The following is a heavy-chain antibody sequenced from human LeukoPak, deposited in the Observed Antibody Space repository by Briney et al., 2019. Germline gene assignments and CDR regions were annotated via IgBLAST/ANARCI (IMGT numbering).Heavy chain of an antibody. J-gene: IGHJ3*02. CDR3: ARGGPNRSGWTLDI. Sequence: GASVKVSCKASGYTFTNYAMHWVRLAPGQRLEWMGWVNGDNGNTESSQKFQGRVTITWDTSATTAYMELSSLRSEDTAVYYCARGGPNRSGWTLDIWGQGTMVTVSS. CDR1: GYTFTNYA. V-gene: IGHV1-3*01. CDR2: VNGDNGNT. D-gene: IGHD6-19*01.